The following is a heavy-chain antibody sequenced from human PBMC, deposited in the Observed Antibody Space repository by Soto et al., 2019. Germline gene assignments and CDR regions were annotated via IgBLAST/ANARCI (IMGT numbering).Heavy chain of an antibody. CDR2: ISPIFGTA. J-gene: IGHJ6*02. CDR1: GGTFSSYA. CDR3: ARVRYDFWSGYSLDYYYGMDV. Sequence: SVKVSCKAPGGTFSSYAISWVRQAPGQGLEWMGGISPIFGTANYAQKFQGRVTITADESTSTAYMELSSLRSEDTAVYYCARVRYDFWSGYSLDYYYGMDVWGQGTTVTVSS. V-gene: IGHV1-69*13. D-gene: IGHD3-3*01.